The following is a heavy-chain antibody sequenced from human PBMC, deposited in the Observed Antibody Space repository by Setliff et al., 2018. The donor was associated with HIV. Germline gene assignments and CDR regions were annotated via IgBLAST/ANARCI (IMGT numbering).Heavy chain of an antibody. Sequence: ASVKVSCKASGGTFSSYGLSWVRQAPGQGLEWMGGIIPIFGKTSYAQKFRGRVTITADESTTTAYMAFTNLRSDDTAVYFCATYFGELLAWGQGTPVTVSS. CDR2: IIPIFGKT. CDR1: GGTFSSYG. J-gene: IGHJ5*02. D-gene: IGHD3-10*01. V-gene: IGHV1-69*13. CDR3: ATYFGELLA.